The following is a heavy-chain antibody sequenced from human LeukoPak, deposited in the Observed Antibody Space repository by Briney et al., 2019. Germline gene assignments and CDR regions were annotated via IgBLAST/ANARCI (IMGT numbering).Heavy chain of an antibody. V-gene: IGHV3-23*01. CDR1: GFTFSSYA. J-gene: IGHJ4*02. CDR3: ATMLNMAAYCGGDCYYDY. CDR2: ISGSGGST. D-gene: IGHD2-21*02. Sequence: GGSLRLSCAASGFTFSSYAMSWVRRAPGKGLEWVSAISGSGGSTYYADSVKGRFTISRDNSKNTLYLQMNSLRAEDTAVYYCATMLNMAAYCGGDCYYDYWGQGTLVTVSS.